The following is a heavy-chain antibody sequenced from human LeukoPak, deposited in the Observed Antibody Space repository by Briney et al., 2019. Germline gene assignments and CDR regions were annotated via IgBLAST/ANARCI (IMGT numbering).Heavy chain of an antibody. V-gene: IGHV1-69*13. CDR1: GGTFSSYA. J-gene: IGHJ4*02. Sequence: GASVKVSCKASGGTFSSYAISWVRQAPGQGLEWMGGIIPIFGTANYAQKFQGRVTITADESTSTAYMELSSLRSEDTAVYYCARVRYSNYQYYFDYWGQGTLATVSS. D-gene: IGHD4-11*01. CDR3: ARVRYSNYQYYFDY. CDR2: IIPIFGTA.